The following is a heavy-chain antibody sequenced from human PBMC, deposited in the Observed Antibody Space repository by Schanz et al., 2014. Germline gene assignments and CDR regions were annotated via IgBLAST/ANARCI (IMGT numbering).Heavy chain of an antibody. CDR1: GFTASSHS. CDR3: AKSQGSSFDS. J-gene: IGHJ4*02. CDR2: ISGRDGST. V-gene: IGHV3-23*01. Sequence: EVQLLESGGGLVQPGGSLRLSCGVSGFTASSHSMNWVRQAPGMGLEWVSAISGRDGSTYYADSVRGRFTISRDNSKSTLYLQMSSLRAEDTAVYYCAKSQGSSFDSWGQGTLVTVSS. D-gene: IGHD6-13*01.